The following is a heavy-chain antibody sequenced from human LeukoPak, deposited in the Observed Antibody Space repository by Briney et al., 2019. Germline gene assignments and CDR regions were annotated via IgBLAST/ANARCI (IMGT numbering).Heavy chain of an antibody. Sequence: AETLSLTCTVSGGSISSYYWSWIRQPPGKGLEWIGYIYSSGSTNYNPSLKSRVTISVDTSKNQFSLKLSSVTTADTAVYYCARESSGGSFDYWGQGTLVTVSS. D-gene: IGHD2-15*01. J-gene: IGHJ4*02. CDR1: GGSISSYY. CDR2: IYSSGST. V-gene: IGHV4-59*01. CDR3: ARESSGGSFDY.